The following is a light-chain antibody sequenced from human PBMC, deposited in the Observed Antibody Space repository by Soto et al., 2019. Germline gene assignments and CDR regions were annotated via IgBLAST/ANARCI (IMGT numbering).Light chain of an antibody. CDR3: QQYYSTPPT. CDR2: WAS. CDR1: QSVLYSSNNKNY. Sequence: DIVMTQSPESLAVSLGERATINGKSSQSVLYSSNNKNYFAWYQQKPGQPPNLRIYWASTRESGVPDRFSGSGPGTDFTLTISSLQAEDVAVYYCQQYYSTPPTFGQGTKVDIK. V-gene: IGKV4-1*01. J-gene: IGKJ1*01.